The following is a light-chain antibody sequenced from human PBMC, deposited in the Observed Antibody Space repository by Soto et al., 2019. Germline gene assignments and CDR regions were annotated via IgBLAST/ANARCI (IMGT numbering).Light chain of an antibody. CDR3: QQFYDVPWT. CDR1: QGVFSSSKNKNM. V-gene: IGKV4-1*01. Sequence: DIVMTQSPDSLSVSLGERATINCKSSQGVFSSSKNKNMLAWYQQKPGQAPKLLVYWVSIRESGVPERFSGSGSGTDFTLTISSLQAEDVAVYYCQQFYDVPWTFGQGTKVEIK. J-gene: IGKJ1*01. CDR2: WVS.